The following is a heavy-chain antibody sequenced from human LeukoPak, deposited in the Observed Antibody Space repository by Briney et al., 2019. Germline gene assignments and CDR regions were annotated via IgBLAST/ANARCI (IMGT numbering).Heavy chain of an antibody. V-gene: IGHV4-59*01. CDR2: FSYSGST. Sequence: SETLSLTCSVSGVSISDYHWIWIRQPPAKGLEWTGYFSYSGSTRYNPSLKSRVTMSVDTSKNQFSLKLSSVTAADTAVYYCARAGGIVGATDAFDIWGQGTMVTVSS. J-gene: IGHJ3*02. D-gene: IGHD1-26*01. CDR1: GVSISDYH. CDR3: ARAGGIVGATDAFDI.